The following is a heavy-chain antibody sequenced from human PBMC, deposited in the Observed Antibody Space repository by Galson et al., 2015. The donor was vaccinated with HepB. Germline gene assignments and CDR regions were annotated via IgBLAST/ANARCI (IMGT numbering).Heavy chain of an antibody. CDR3: GKVAILVENPHDFDY. J-gene: IGHJ4*02. CDR2: ISGSGGGT. Sequence: SLRLSCAASGFTFSRYTMTWVRQAPGRGLELVSSISGSGGGTYYGDSVEGRFTTSRDNSKNTLYLQMNSLRGEDTAIYYCGKVAILVENPHDFDYWGQGTLVTVSS. D-gene: IGHD2-21*01. CDR1: GFTFSRYT. V-gene: IGHV3-23*01.